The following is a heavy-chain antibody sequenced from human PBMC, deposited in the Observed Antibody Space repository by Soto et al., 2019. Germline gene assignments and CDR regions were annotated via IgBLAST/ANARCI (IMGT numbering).Heavy chain of an antibody. CDR2: IYYSGST. J-gene: IGHJ4*02. CDR1: GGSTSSYY. D-gene: IGHD2-15*01. V-gene: IGHV4-59*01. CDR3: AATPRY. Sequence: SETLSLTCSVSGGSTSSYYWSWIRQPPGKGLEWIGYIYYSGSTDYSPSLKSRVTMSIDTSQNQVSLKLTSVTTADTAVYYCAATPRYWAQGNLVPVS.